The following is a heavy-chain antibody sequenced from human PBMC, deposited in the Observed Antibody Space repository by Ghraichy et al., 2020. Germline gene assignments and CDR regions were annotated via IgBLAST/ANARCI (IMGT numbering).Heavy chain of an antibody. CDR1: GFTFSSFG. CDR2: IWYDGSNE. Sequence: GGSLRLSCAASGFTFSSFGMYWVRQAPGKGPDWVAFIWYDGSNEDYADPLKGRFTISRDNSKKTLYLQINSLRDEDTAIYSCARDPSSRAAAVRFDYWGQGTLVTVSS. V-gene: IGHV3-33*01. CDR3: ARDPSSRAAAVRFDY. J-gene: IGHJ4*02. D-gene: IGHD6-13*01.